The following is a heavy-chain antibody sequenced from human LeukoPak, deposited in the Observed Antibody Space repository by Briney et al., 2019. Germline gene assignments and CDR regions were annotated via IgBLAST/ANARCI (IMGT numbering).Heavy chain of an antibody. D-gene: IGHD3-9*01. J-gene: IGHJ4*02. CDR2: IYTSGST. CDR3: ARLPRLYYDILTGYFDY. V-gene: IGHV4-61*02. CDR1: GGSISSGSYY. Sequence: SETLSLTCTVSGGSISSGSYYWSWIRQPAGKGLEWIGRIYTSGSTNYNPSLKSRVTISVDTSKNQFSLKLSSVTAADTAVYYCARLPRLYYDILTGYFDYWGQGTLVTVSS.